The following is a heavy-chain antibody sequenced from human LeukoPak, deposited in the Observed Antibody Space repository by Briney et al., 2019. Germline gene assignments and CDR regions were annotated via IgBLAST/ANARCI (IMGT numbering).Heavy chain of an antibody. CDR2: ISGSGGST. V-gene: IGHV3-23*01. CDR3: TRGRTSRY. Sequence: GGSLRLSCAASGFTFSSYAMSWVRQAPGKGLEWVSAISGSGGSTYYADSVKGRFTISRDNAKNSLYLQMNSLRADDTAVYYCTRGRTSRYWGQGTLVTVSS. CDR1: GFTFSSYA. J-gene: IGHJ4*02.